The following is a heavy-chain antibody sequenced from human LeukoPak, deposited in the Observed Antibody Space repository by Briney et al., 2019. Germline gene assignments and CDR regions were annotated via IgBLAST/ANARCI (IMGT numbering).Heavy chain of an antibody. Sequence: ASVKVSCKASGYTFTGYYMHWVRQAPGQGLEWMGWINPNSGGTNYAQKFQGSVTMTRDTSISTAYMELSRLRSDDTAVYYCARGLQQLGWDYYYMDVWGKGTTVTISS. V-gene: IGHV1-2*02. CDR3: ARGLQQLGWDYYYMDV. J-gene: IGHJ6*03. CDR2: INPNSGGT. CDR1: GYTFTGYY. D-gene: IGHD6-13*01.